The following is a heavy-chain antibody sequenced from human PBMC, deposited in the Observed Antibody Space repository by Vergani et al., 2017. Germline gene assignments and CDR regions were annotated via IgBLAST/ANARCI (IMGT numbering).Heavy chain of an antibody. Sequence: EVQLVDSGGDLVQPGGSLRLSCAASGFAFYTYWMSWVRQAPGKGLEWVANIKEDGSEKYYVDSVKGRFTISRDNAKNSVYLQMNSLRVEDTAVYYCARERGERWTDYWGQGTLVTVSS. CDR2: IKEDGSEK. D-gene: IGHD4-23*01. CDR1: GFAFYTYW. CDR3: ARERGERWTDY. J-gene: IGHJ4*02. V-gene: IGHV3-7*01.